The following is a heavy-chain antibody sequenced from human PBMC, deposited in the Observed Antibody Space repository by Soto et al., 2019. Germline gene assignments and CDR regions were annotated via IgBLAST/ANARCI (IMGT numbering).Heavy chain of an antibody. CDR3: AKDFRKEYYDFWSGYGARGWFDP. D-gene: IGHD3-3*01. J-gene: IGHJ5*02. Sequence: PGGSLRLSCAASGFTFSSYAMSWVRQAPGKGLEWVSAISGSGGSTYYADSVKGRFTISRDNSKNTLYLQMNSLRAEDTAVYYCAKDFRKEYYDFWSGYGARGWFDPWGQGT. CDR1: GFTFSSYA. V-gene: IGHV3-23*01. CDR2: ISGSGGST.